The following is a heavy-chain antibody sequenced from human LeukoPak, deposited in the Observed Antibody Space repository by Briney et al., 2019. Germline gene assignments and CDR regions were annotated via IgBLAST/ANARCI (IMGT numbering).Heavy chain of an antibody. CDR3: ARLIYYYDSSGYYRDY. D-gene: IGHD3-22*01. J-gene: IGHJ4*02. V-gene: IGHV3-21*01. Sequence: GGSLRLSCAASGFTFSSYSMNWVRQAPGKGLEWVSSISSSSSYIYYADPVNGRFTISRDNAKNSLYLQMNSLRAEDTAVYYCARLIYYYDSSGYYRDYWGQGTLVTVSS. CDR1: GFTFSSYS. CDR2: ISSSSSYI.